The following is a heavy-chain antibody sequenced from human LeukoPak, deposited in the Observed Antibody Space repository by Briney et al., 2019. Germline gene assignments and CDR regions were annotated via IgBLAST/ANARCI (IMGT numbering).Heavy chain of an antibody. V-gene: IGHV3-33*01. Sequence: GGSLRLSCAASGFTFSSYGMHWVRQAPGKGLEWVAVIWYDGSNKYYADSVKGRFTISRDNSKNTLYLQMNSLRAEDTAVYYCARGQDDYVWGSYRYLPDYWGQGTLVTVSS. J-gene: IGHJ4*02. CDR1: GFTFSSYG. CDR2: IWYDGSNK. CDR3: ARGQDDYVWGSYRYLPDY. D-gene: IGHD3-16*02.